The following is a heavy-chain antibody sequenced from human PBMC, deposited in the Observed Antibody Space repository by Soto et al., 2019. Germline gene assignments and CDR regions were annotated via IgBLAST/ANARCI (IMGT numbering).Heavy chain of an antibody. D-gene: IGHD2-2*01. CDR1: GYRFTSYA. CDR2: INAGNGNT. CDR3: ARGVENIVVVLDVFGYYGMDV. Sequence: ASVKVSFKASGYRFTSYAIYLVRQAPGQSLEWTGWINAGNGNTKYSQKLQGRVTFTGDTSASTAHMELSSLRSEDTAVYFCARGVENIVVVLDVFGYYGMDVWGQGTPVTVSS. V-gene: IGHV1-3*01. J-gene: IGHJ6*01.